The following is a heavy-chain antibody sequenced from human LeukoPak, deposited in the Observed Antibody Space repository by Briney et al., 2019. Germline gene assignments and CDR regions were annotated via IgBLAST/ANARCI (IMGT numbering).Heavy chain of an antibody. CDR1: GFTFSSYG. CDR2: IRYDGSNK. Sequence: GGSLRLSCAASGFTFSSYGMHWVRQAPGKVLEWVAFIRYDGSNKYYADSVKGRFTISRDNSKNTLYLQMNSLRAEDTAVYYCAKDLTLIVVVPKCPFDYWGQGTLVTVSS. CDR3: AKDLTLIVVVPKCPFDY. V-gene: IGHV3-30*02. D-gene: IGHD3-22*01. J-gene: IGHJ4*02.